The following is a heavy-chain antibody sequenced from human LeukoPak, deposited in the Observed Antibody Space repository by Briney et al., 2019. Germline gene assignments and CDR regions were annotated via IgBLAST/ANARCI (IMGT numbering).Heavy chain of an antibody. CDR1: GFTFSSYG. V-gene: IGHV3-30*03. CDR2: ISYDGSNK. CDR3: ARVPDRGSWEMTTFDY. Sequence: PGGSLRLSCAASGFTFSSYGMHWVRQAPGKGLEWVAVISYDGSNKYYADSVKGRFTISRDNSKNTLYLQMNSLRAEDTAVYYCARVPDRGSWEMTTFDYWGQGTLVTVSS. D-gene: IGHD6-13*01. J-gene: IGHJ4*02.